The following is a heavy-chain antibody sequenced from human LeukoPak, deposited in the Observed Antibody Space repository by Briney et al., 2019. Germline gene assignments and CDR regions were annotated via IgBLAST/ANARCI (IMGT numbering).Heavy chain of an antibody. CDR1: GFTFSSYA. CDR2: ISNNGGST. CDR3: TRSNNVVGATYFDY. V-gene: IGHV3-64*02. Sequence: GGSLRLSCAASGFTFSSYAMHWVRQAPGKGLEYVSSISNNGGSTYYVDSVKGRFTISRDNSKNTLYLQMGSLRAEDMAVYFCTRSNNVVGATYFDYWGQGAPVTVSS. J-gene: IGHJ4*02. D-gene: IGHD1-26*01.